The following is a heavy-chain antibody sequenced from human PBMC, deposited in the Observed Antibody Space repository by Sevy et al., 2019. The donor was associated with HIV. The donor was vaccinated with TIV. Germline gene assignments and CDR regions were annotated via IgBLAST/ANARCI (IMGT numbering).Heavy chain of an antibody. CDR1: GFTFNTHA. V-gene: IGHV3-7*03. Sequence: GGSLRLSCAASGFTFNTHAMNWVRQAPGKGLEWVANIKQDGSVKHHVDSVRGRFTISRDNAKNSLYLQMNRLRVEDTAVYYCARGTYYYDSSGYYHDVFDVWGQGTMVTVSS. CDR2: IKQDGSVK. CDR3: ARGTYYYDSSGYYHDVFDV. J-gene: IGHJ3*01. D-gene: IGHD3-22*01.